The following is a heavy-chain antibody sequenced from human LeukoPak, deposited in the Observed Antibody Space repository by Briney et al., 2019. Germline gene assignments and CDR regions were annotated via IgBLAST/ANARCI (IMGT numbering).Heavy chain of an antibody. Sequence: PSETLSLTCTVSSGSISSYYWSWIRQPPGKGLEWIGYIYYSGGTNYNPSLKSRVTISVDTSKNEFSLKLSSVTAADTAVYYCARVSIWGSWYAFDIWGQGTMVTVSS. D-gene: IGHD7-27*01. CDR3: ARVSIWGSWYAFDI. J-gene: IGHJ3*02. V-gene: IGHV4-59*01. CDR1: SGSISSYY. CDR2: IYYSGGT.